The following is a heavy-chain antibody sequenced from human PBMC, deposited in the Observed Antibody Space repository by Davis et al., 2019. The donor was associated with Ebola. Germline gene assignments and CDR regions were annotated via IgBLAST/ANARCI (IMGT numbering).Heavy chain of an antibody. D-gene: IGHD2-2*01. V-gene: IGHV6-1*01. CDR3: ARYYCSSTSCTIDY. CDR1: GDSVSSNSAA. Sequence: HSQTLSLTCAISGDSVSSNSAAWNWIRQSPSRGLEWLGRTYYRSKWYNDYAVSVKSRITINPDTSKNQFSLQLNSVTPEDTAVYYCARYYCSSTSCTIDYWGQGTLVTVSS. CDR2: TYYRSKWYN. J-gene: IGHJ4*02.